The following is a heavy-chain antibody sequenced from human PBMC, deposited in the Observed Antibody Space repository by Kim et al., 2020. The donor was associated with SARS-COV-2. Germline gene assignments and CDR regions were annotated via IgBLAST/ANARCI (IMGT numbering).Heavy chain of an antibody. CDR2: T. V-gene: IGHV5-10-1*01. J-gene: IGHJ4*02. D-gene: IGHD6-19*01. CDR3: AGPGAGTVDY. Sequence: TNSSPSFQGHVTISADKSISTAYLQWSSLKASDTAMYYCAGPGAGTVDYWGQGTLVTVSS.